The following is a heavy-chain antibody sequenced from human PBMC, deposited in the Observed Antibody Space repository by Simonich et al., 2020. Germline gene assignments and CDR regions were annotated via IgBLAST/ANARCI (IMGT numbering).Heavy chain of an antibody. Sequence: EVKLVQSGAEVKKPGESLKISCKGSGYSFTSYWIGWVRQMPGKGLEWMGVIFPADPNTSYSPTVQGQVTISADKSISTAYLQLSSLKASDTAMYYCVRPDSGYDYFDYWGQGTLVTVSS. D-gene: IGHD5-12*01. CDR1: GYSFTSYW. V-gene: IGHV5-51*03. CDR2: IFPADPNT. J-gene: IGHJ4*02. CDR3: VRPDSGYDYFDY.